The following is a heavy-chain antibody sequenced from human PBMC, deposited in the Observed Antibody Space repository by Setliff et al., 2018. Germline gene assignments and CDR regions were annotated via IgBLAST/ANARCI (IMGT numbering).Heavy chain of an antibody. CDR1: GGTISSYV. Sequence: SVKVSCKASGGTISSYVISWVREAPGQGLEWMGGIIPMFGTNYAQKFQGRVTITADESTSTAYMELSSLGSEDTAVYYCAGGQPLVRKYYYYMDVWGKGTTVTVSS. V-gene: IGHV1-69*13. D-gene: IGHD3-10*01. CDR2: IIPMFGT. J-gene: IGHJ6*03. CDR3: AGGQPLVRKYYYYMDV.